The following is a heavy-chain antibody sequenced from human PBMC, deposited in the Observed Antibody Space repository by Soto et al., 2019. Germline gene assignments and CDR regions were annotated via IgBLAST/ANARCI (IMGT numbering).Heavy chain of an antibody. J-gene: IGHJ4*02. Sequence: TLSLTCTVSGGSISSSSYYWGWIRQPPGKGLEWIGSIYYSGSTYYNPSLKSRVTISVDTSKNQFSLKLSSVTAADTAVYYCARVRRETYYYDSSGYLDYWGQGTLVTVSS. CDR1: GGSISSSSYY. V-gene: IGHV4-39*01. CDR2: IYYSGST. CDR3: ARVRRETYYYDSSGYLDY. D-gene: IGHD3-22*01.